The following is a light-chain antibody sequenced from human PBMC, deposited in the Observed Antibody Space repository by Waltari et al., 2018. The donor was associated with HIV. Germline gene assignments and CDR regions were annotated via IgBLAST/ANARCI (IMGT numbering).Light chain of an antibody. CDR2: KVS. V-gene: IGKV2-30*01. CDR3: MQVRYWPHT. Sequence: EVLMTQFPPSLAVTVGQTASISCRSNQSLLYSDGHHYLFWFKSRPVLSPRLLIYKVSSRDAGVPGRFSGSGADSEFRLSINRVEAEDAGLYCCMQVRYWPHTFGPGTKLQV. J-gene: IGKJ2*01. CDR1: QSLLYSDGHHY.